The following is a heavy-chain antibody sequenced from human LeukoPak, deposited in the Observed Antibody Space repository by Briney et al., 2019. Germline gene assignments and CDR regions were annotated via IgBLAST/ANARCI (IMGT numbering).Heavy chain of an antibody. J-gene: IGHJ5*02. CDR3: AREYCSSTSCYNWFDP. CDR2: IYYSGST. D-gene: IGHD2-2*01. V-gene: IGHV4-30-4*01. CDR1: GGSISSGDYY. Sequence: SQTLFLTCTVSGGSISSGDYYWSWIRQPPGKDLEWIGYIYYSGSTYYNPSLKSRVTISVDTSKNQFSLKLSSVTAADTAVYYCAREYCSSTSCYNWFDPWGQGTLVTVSS.